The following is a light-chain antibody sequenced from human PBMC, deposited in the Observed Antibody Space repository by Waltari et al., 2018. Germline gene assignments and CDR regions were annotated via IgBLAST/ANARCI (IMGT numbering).Light chain of an antibody. CDR1: SSDVGGYNF. J-gene: IGLJ3*02. CDR3: SSYTSKSTWV. Sequence: QSALTQPASVSGSPGPSITLPCTGTSSDVGGYNFFSWYQQHPGKAPKFIIYDVGSRPSGVSNRVSGSKSGNTASLTISGLQADDEADYYCSSYTSKSTWVFGGGTKLTVL. V-gene: IGLV2-14*03. CDR2: DVG.